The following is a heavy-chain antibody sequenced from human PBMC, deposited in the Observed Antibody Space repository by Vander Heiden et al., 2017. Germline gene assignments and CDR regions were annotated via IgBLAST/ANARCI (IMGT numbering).Heavy chain of an antibody. J-gene: IGHJ5*02. V-gene: IGHV4-39*01. CDR2: IYYSGST. Sequence: QLQLQESGPGLVKPSETLSLTGTVSGGSISSSSYYWGWIRQPPGKGLEWIGSIYYSGSTYYNPSLKSRVTISVDTSKNQFSLKLSSVTAADTAVYYCARGIAVAGRGSWFDPWGQGTLVTVSS. D-gene: IGHD6-19*01. CDR1: GGSISSSSYY. CDR3: ARGIAVAGRGSWFDP.